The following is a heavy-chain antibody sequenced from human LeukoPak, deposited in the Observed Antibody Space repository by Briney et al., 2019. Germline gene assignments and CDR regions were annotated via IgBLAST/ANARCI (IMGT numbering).Heavy chain of an antibody. J-gene: IGHJ4*02. D-gene: IGHD3-9*01. V-gene: IGHV4-30-2*01. CDR1: GDFITSGGFS. CDR2: IPHSGST. CDR3: ARGSLTFDLSFDF. Sequence: NPSETLSLTCAVPGDFITSGGFSWNWIRQPPGEGLEWIGYIPHSGSTFYNPSLKSRVIISVDRSKNQFSLKLNSATAADTAVYYCARGSLTFDLSFDFWGQGTLVTVSS.